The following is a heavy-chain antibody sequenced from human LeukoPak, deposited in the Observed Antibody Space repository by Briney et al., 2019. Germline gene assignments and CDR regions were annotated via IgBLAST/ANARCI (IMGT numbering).Heavy chain of an antibody. CDR2: IKSKTDGGTT. D-gene: IGHD1-7*01. Sequence: GGSLRLSCAASGFTFSNAWMSWVRQAPGKGLEWVGRIKSKTDGGTTDYAAPVKGRFTISRDDSKNTLYLQMNSLKTEDTAVYYCVRETPYNWNYYYFQYWGQGILVTVFS. J-gene: IGHJ1*01. V-gene: IGHV3-15*01. CDR1: GFTFSNAW. CDR3: VRETPYNWNYYYFQY.